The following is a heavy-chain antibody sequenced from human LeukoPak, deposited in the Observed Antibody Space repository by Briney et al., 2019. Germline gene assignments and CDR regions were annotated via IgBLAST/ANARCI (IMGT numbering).Heavy chain of an antibody. CDR1: GVSISSYY. V-gene: IGHV4-59*01. Sequence: SEALSLTCTVSGVSISSYYWSWIRQPPGKGLEWIGYIYYSGSTNYNPSLKSRVTISVDTSKNQFSLKLSSVTAADTAVYYCARAGFVVVPAPLADWFDPWGQGTLVTVSS. CDR3: ARAGFVVVPAPLADWFDP. D-gene: IGHD2-2*01. CDR2: IYYSGST. J-gene: IGHJ5*02.